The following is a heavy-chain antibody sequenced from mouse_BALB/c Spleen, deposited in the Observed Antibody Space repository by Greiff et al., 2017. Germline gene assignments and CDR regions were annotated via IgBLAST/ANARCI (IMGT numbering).Heavy chain of an antibody. CDR1: GYSFTSYW. V-gene: IGHV1-5*01. J-gene: IGHJ2*01. CDR2: IYPGNSDT. CDR3: TSHYYGSTFDY. D-gene: IGHD1-1*01. Sequence: EVQLQQSGTVLARPGASVKMSCKASGYSFTSYWMHWVKQRPGQGLEWIGAIYPGNSDTSYNQKFKGKAKLTAVTSASTAYMELSSLTNEDSAVYYCTSHYYGSTFDYWGQGTTLTVSS.